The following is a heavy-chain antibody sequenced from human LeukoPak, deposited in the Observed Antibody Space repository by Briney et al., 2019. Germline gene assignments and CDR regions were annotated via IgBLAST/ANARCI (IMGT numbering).Heavy chain of an antibody. J-gene: IGHJ4*02. Sequence: SETLSLTCAVSGGCISSSNWWSWVRQPPGKGLEWIGEIYHSGSTNYNPSLKSRVTISVDKSKNQFSLKLSSVTAADTAVYYRASSGYSGYDFLVYWGQGTLVTVSS. CDR2: IYHSGST. CDR3: ASSGYSGYDFLVY. D-gene: IGHD5-12*01. CDR1: GGCISSSNW. V-gene: IGHV4-4*02.